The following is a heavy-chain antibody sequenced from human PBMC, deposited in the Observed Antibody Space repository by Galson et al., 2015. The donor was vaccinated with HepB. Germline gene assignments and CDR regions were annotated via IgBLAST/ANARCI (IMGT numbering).Heavy chain of an antibody. CDR1: GFSFCVYG. CDR3: ARILVAPGDFDF. CDR2: IREGGREK. V-gene: IGHV3-7*03. J-gene: IGHJ2*01. Sequence: SLRLSCAASGFSFCVYGMRWVRQAPGKGLEWVADIREGGREKCYGDSVKGRFTISRDNARNSLYLQMNSLRAEDTAVYYCARILVAPGDFDFWGRGTLITVSS. D-gene: IGHD5-12*01.